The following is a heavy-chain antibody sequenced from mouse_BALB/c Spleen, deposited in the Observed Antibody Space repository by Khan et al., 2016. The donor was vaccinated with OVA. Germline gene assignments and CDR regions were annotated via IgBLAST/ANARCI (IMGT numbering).Heavy chain of an antibody. CDR3: GGGGGGDRFLY. CDR2: ISTYYGDA. V-gene: IGHV1S137*01. J-gene: IGHJ3*01. CDR1: GYTFTDFT. Sequence: QVQLQQSGAELVRPGVSVKISCKGSGYTFTDFTMHWVKQSHAMSLEWIGVISTYYGDANYNQKFKDKATMTVDKSSNTAYRDLARLTSGESAICCWGGGGGGDRFLYWGQGTLVTVSA.